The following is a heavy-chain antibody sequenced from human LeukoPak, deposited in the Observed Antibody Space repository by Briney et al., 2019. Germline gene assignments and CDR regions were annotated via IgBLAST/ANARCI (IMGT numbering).Heavy chain of an antibody. CDR2: ISSSGSTI. CDR1: GFTFSDYY. V-gene: IGHV3-11*04. J-gene: IGHJ2*01. D-gene: IGHD3-16*01. Sequence: PGGSLRLSCAASGFTFSDYYMSWIRQAPGKGLGWVSYISSSGSTIYYADSVKGRFTISRDNAKNSLYLQMNSLRAEDTAVYYCAKDGGVSGSSTPYWYFDLWGRGTLVIVSS. CDR3: AKDGGVSGSSTPYWYFDL.